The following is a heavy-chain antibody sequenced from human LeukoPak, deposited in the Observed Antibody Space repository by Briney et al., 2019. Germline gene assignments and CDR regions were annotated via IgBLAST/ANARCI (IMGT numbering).Heavy chain of an antibody. CDR3: ARGGGRYSCGYNY. J-gene: IGHJ4*02. D-gene: IGHD5-18*01. CDR2: ISSSSSYI. V-gene: IGHV3-21*01. Sequence: GGSLRLSCAASGFTFSSYSMNWVRQAPGKGLEWVASISSSSSYIYYADSVKGRFTISRDNAKNSLYLQMNSLRAEDTAVYYCARGGGRYSCGYNYWGQGTLVTVSS. CDR1: GFTFSSYS.